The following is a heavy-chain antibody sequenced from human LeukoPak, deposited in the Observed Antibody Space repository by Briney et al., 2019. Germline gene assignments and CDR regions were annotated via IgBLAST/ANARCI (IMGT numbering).Heavy chain of an antibody. J-gene: IGHJ6*02. CDR1: GGSFSGYY. D-gene: IGHD1-26*01. CDR3: ARGAVGATRFYYYYGMDV. CDR2: INHSGST. V-gene: IGHV4-34*01. Sequence: SETLSLTCAVYGGSFSGYYWSWIRQPPGKGLEWIGEINHSGSTNYNPSLKSRVTTSVDTSKNQFSLKLSSVTAADTAVYYCARGAVGATRFYYYYGMDVWGQGTTVTVSS.